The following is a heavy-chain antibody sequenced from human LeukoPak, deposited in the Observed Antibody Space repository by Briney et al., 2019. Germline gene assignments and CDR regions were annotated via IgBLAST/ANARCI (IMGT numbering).Heavy chain of an antibody. D-gene: IGHD3-10*01. CDR2: INPNSGGT. J-gene: IGHJ6*03. CDR3: ARGVPGYYGSGIYYYYYYMDV. Sequence: ASVKVSCKASGYTFTGYYMHWVRQAPGQGREWMGWINPNSGGTNYAQKFQGRVTMTRDTSISTAYMELSRLRSDDTAVYYCARGVPGYYGSGIYYYYYYMDVWGKGTTVTVSS. V-gene: IGHV1-2*02. CDR1: GYTFTGYY.